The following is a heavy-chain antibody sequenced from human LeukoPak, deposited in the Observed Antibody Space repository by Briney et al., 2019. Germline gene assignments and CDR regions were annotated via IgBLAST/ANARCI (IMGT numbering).Heavy chain of an antibody. CDR2: IYNSGST. J-gene: IGHJ3*02. D-gene: IGHD6-25*01. CDR1: GGSISSYY. V-gene: IGHV4-59*01. Sequence: PSETLSLTCTVSGGSISSYYWSWIRQSPGKGLEWIGYIYNSGSTNYNPSLKSRVTMSVDTSKNQFSLKLSSVTAADTAVYYCARYKQRLAQFDAFDIWGQGTMVTVSS. CDR3: ARYKQRLAQFDAFDI.